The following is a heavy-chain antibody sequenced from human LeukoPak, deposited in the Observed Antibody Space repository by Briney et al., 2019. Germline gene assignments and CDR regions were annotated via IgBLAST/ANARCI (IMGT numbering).Heavy chain of an antibody. D-gene: IGHD2/OR15-2a*01. J-gene: IGHJ4*02. V-gene: IGHV3-23*01. CDR3: ARKVLVGNKYFDY. CDR2: ISESGGDT. CDR1: GFTLSSYV. Sequence: GGSLRHTCAASGFTLSSYVLSWVRQAPGKGLEWVSTISESGGDTYDADSVKGRFTISRDNSKNTLYLHMNSLRAEDTAVYYCARKVLVGNKYFDYWGQGTLVTVSS.